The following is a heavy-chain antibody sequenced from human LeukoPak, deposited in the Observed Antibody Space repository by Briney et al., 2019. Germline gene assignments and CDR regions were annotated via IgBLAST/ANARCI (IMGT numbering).Heavy chain of an antibody. CDR2: ISWNSGSI. D-gene: IGHD1-26*01. CDR3: ARFSVGATN. J-gene: IGHJ4*02. V-gene: IGHV3-9*01. CDR1: GFTFDDYA. Sequence: GRSLRLSCAASGFTFDDYAMHWVRQAPGKGLEWVSGISWNSGSIYYADSVKGRFTISRDNAKNSLYLQMNSLRAEDTAVYYCARFSVGATNWGQGTLVTVSS.